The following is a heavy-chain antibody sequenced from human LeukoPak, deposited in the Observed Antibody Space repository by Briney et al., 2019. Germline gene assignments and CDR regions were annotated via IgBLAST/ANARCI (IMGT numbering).Heavy chain of an antibody. D-gene: IGHD2-2*01. Sequence: PGGSLRLSCAASGFSFSTYDMHWVRQAPGKGLEWVAVISSDGSHKYWADSVKGRFTISRDNSKNTVYLQMNSLRAEDTAVYYCARTPRSGNIVVVPAAGYFDYWGQGTLVTVSS. J-gene: IGHJ4*02. CDR1: GFSFSTYD. CDR2: ISSDGSHK. CDR3: ARTPRSGNIVVVPAAGYFDY. V-gene: IGHV3-30*03.